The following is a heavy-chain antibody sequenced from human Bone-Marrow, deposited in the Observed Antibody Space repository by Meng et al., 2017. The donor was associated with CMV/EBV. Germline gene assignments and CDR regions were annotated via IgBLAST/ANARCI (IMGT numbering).Heavy chain of an antibody. D-gene: IGHD2-15*01. J-gene: IGHJ4*02. CDR2: IYSWGFT. CDR3: SKGCSDKRCYIKE. CDR1: GFSVNSNY. V-gene: IGHV3-53*01. Sequence: GESLKISCAASGFSVNSNYMSWVRQAPGKGLEWVSVIYSWGFTDYADSVKGRFFISRDDSQNTLYLQMNSLRADDTAVYYCSKGCSDKRCYIKEWGQGTLVTFYS.